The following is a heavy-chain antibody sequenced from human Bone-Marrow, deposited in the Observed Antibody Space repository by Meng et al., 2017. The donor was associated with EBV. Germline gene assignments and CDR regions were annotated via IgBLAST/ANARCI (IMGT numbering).Heavy chain of an antibody. Sequence: VPPKCCGEELCTPSETRSRTCSVYGGPFSGYYWSWSRHPPGKGLDWIGEINHSGSTNYNPSLKSRVTISVDTSKNQFSLKLSSVTAADTAVYYCVEGDYWGQGTLVTVSS. V-gene: IGHV4-34*01. CDR1: GGPFSGYY. CDR2: INHSGST. CDR3: VEGDY. J-gene: IGHJ4*02.